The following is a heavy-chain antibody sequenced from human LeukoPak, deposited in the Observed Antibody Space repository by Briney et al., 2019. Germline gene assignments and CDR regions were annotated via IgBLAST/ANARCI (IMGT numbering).Heavy chain of an antibody. CDR3: AKESTEFLPDY. CDR1: GFTFSSYG. J-gene: IGHJ4*02. CDR2: ISGSGGST. V-gene: IGHV3-23*01. Sequence: PGGSLRFSCAASGFTFSSYGMHWVRQDPGEGLEWVSAISGSGGSTYYADSVKGRFTISRDNSKNTLYLQMNGLRAEDTAVYYCAKESTEFLPDYWGQGTLVTVSS. D-gene: IGHD3-10*01.